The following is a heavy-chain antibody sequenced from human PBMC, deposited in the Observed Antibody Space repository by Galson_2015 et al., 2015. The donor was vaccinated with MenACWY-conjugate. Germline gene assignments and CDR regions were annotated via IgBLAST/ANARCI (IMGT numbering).Heavy chain of an antibody. CDR2: LYHSGIT. CDR1: GYSISSGYY. D-gene: IGHD6-25*01. V-gene: IGHV4-38-2*02. CDR3: ARRFGGGYDD. J-gene: IGHJ4*02. Sequence: ETLSLTCTVTGYSISSGYYWDWIRPPPGKGLEWIGSLYHSGITYYNASLKSRLTMSVDTSKNQFSLKLSSVTATDTALYYCARRFGGGYDDWGQGTVVSVSS.